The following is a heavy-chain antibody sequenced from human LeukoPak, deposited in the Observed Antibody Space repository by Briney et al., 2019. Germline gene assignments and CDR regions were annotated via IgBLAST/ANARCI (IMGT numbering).Heavy chain of an antibody. CDR1: GFTFSDYY. J-gene: IGHJ6*03. D-gene: IGHD1-1*01. V-gene: IGHV3-11*04. CDR2: ISSSDITI. CDR3: ARAWVTGTYYMDV. Sequence: PGGSLRLSCAASGFTFSDYYMSWIRQAPGKGLEWVSYISSSDITIYYAESVKGRFTISRDNDKNSLYLQMNSLRAEDTAVYYCARAWVTGTYYMDVWGKGTTVTVSS.